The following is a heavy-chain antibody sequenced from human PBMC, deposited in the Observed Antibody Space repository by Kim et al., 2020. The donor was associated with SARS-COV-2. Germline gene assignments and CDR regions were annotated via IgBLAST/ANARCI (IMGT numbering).Heavy chain of an antibody. J-gene: IGHJ4*02. D-gene: IGHD3-16*01. V-gene: IGHV3-48*03. CDR3: ARGGAGRPLDY. Sequence: ADSVNGRFTIARDNAKNSLYLHMNSLRAEDTAVYYCARGGAGRPLDYCGQGTLVTVS.